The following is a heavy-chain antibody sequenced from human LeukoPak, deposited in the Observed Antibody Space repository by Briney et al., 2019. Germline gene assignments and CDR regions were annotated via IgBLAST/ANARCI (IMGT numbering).Heavy chain of an antibody. CDR2: ISSSTTYI. CDR3: AELGITMIGGV. J-gene: IGHJ6*04. CDR1: GLTLSGYT. V-gene: IGHV3-21*01. D-gene: IGHD3-10*02. Sequence: PGGSLRLSCAASGLTLSGYTMNWVRQAPGKGLEWVSSISSSTTYIYYADSLKGRFTVSRDNAKNSLYLQMNSLRAEDTAVYYCAELGITMIGGVWGKGTTVTISS.